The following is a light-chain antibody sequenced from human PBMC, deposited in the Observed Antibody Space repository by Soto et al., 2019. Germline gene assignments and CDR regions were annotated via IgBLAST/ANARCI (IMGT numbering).Light chain of an antibody. CDR3: SSYTSSSTRV. J-gene: IGLJ3*02. CDR1: SSDVGGYNY. CDR2: EVS. V-gene: IGLV2-14*01. Sequence: QSALTQPASVSGSPGQSITISCTGTSSDVGGYNYVSWYQQHPGKAPKLMIYEVSNRPSGVSNRFSGSKSGNTASLAISGVQGGDEADYYCSSYTSSSTRVFGGGTKLTVL.